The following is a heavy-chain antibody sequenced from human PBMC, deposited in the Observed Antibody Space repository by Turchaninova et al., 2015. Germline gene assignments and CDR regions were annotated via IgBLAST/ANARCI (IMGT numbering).Heavy chain of an antibody. V-gene: IGHV4-59*01. CDR2: IYYSGST. CDR3: AREQWLVAFDY. J-gene: IGHJ4*02. CDR1: GGSISRYY. Sequence: QFQLQESGPGLVKRSETLSLTCTGSGGSISRYYWSWIRQPPRKGLEWIGYIYYSGSTNYNPSLKSRVTISVDTSKNQFSLKLSSVTAADTAVYYCAREQWLVAFDYWGQGTLVTVSS. D-gene: IGHD6-19*01.